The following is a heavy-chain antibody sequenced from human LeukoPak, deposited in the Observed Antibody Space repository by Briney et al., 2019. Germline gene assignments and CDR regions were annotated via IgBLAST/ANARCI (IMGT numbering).Heavy chain of an antibody. Sequence: SQTLSLTCTVSGGSINSGDYYWSWIRQHPGKGLEWTGYIYYSGSTYYNPSLKSRVTISVDTSKNHFSLKLSSVTAADTAVYYCARMSGRESSGYYLDYWGQGTLVTVSS. D-gene: IGHD3-22*01. CDR3: ARMSGRESSGYYLDY. CDR1: GGSINSGDYY. V-gene: IGHV4-31*03. CDR2: IYYSGST. J-gene: IGHJ4*02.